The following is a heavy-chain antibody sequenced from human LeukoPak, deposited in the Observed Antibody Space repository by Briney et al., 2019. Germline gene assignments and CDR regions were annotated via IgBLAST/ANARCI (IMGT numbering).Heavy chain of an antibody. V-gene: IGHV3-23*01. J-gene: IGHJ6*04. CDR3: AKAMEYYYYYGIDV. D-gene: IGHD3-3*01. CDR1: GFTFSSYA. CDR2: ISGSSGNT. Sequence: GGSLRLSCAASGFTFSSYAMSWVRQAPGKGLEWGSAISGSSGNTYYAHTVKGRITISRDNSKNTLYLQMNSLRAEDTDVYYCAKAMEYYYYYGIDVCGKGTTVTVSS.